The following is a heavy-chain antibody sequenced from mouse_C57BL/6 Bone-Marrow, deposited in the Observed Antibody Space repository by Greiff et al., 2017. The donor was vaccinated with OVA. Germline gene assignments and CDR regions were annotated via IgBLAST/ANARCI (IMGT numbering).Heavy chain of an antibody. D-gene: IGHD2-4*01. V-gene: IGHV1-62-2*01. CDR2: FYPGSGSI. Sequence: VQRVESGAELVKPGASVKLSCKASGYTFTEYTIHWVKQRSGQGLEWIGWFYPGSGSIKYNEKFKDKATLTADKSSSTVYMELSRLTSEDSAVYFCARHEERGYDYSAWFAYWGQGTLVTVSA. CDR3: ARHEERGYDYSAWFAY. CDR1: GYTFTEYT. J-gene: IGHJ3*01.